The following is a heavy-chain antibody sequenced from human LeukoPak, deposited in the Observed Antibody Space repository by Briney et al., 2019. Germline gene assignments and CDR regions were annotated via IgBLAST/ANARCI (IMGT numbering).Heavy chain of an antibody. D-gene: IGHD3-3*01. Sequence: PGGSLRLSRAASGFTFSNAWMSWVRQAPGKGLEWVGRIKSKTDGGTTDYAAPVRGRFTISRDDSKNTLYLQMNSLKTEDTAVYYCTTYYDFWSGYYSPYYFDYWGQGTLVTVSS. CDR1: GFTFSNAW. CDR3: TTYYDFWSGYYSPYYFDY. CDR2: IKSKTDGGTT. J-gene: IGHJ4*02. V-gene: IGHV3-15*01.